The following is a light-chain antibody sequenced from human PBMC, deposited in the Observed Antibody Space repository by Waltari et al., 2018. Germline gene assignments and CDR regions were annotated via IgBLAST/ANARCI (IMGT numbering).Light chain of an antibody. J-gene: IGKJ3*01. CDR2: SVS. CDR3: QQNFSASVT. V-gene: IGKV1-39*01. Sequence: DIQLTQFPSSLSASVGDRVTITCRASHAIRKSLHWYQQKPGEAPRLLMCSVSYLQNGVPSRFSGSGSGTNFTLTIMSLHPEDLATYFCQQNFSASVTFGPGTKVDL. CDR1: HAIRKS.